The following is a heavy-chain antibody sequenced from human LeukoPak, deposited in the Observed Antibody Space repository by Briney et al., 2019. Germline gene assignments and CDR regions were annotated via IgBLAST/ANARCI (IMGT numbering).Heavy chain of an antibody. CDR1: GYTFTSYY. Sequence: GASVKVSCKASGYTFTSYYMHWVRQAPGQGLEWMGIINPSGGSTSYAQKLQGRVTMTRDTSTSTVYMELSSLRSEDTAVYYCARDGIAGTHFGYWGQGTLVTVSS. V-gene: IGHV1-46*01. CDR2: INPSGGST. J-gene: IGHJ4*02. CDR3: ARDGIAGTHFGY. D-gene: IGHD6-13*01.